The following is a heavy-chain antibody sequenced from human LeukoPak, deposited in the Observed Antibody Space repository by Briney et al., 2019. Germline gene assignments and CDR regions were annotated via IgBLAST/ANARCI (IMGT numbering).Heavy chain of an antibody. Sequence: GGSLRLSCAASGFNFNTYWMSWVRQAPGKGLEWVANIKQDGSEKFYVGSMEGRFTISRDNSKNTLYLQMNSLRAEDTAVYYCATIDYWGQGTLVTVSS. CDR2: IKQDGSEK. V-gene: IGHV3-7*01. J-gene: IGHJ4*02. CDR3: ATIDY. CDR1: GFNFNTYW.